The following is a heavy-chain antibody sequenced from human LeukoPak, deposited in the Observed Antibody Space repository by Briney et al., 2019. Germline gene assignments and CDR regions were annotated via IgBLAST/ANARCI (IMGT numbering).Heavy chain of an antibody. CDR1: GGTFSSYA. V-gene: IGHV1-18*01. J-gene: IGHJ4*02. CDR2: ISAYNGNT. Sequence: ASVKVSCKASGGTFSSYAISWVRQAPGQGLEWMGWISAYNGNTNYAQKLQGRVTMTTDTSTSTAYMELRSLRSDDTAVYYCARDITGLAPRGYFDYWGQGTLVTVSS. CDR3: ARDITGLAPRGYFDY. D-gene: IGHD3-10*01.